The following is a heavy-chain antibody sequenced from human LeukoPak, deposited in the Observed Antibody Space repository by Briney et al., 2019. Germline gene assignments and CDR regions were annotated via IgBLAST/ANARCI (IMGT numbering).Heavy chain of an antibody. D-gene: IGHD3-3*01. CDR1: GGSISSGDYY. CDR3: AKGEVTIFGEFIDDYHYYGMDV. V-gene: IGHV4-30-4*01. Sequence: SQTLSLTCTVSGGSISSGDYYWSWVRQPPGKGLEWIGHIFYTGRTESNPSLRSRLTMSVDTSKNQFSLKLTSVTAADTAVYYCAKGEVTIFGEFIDDYHYYGMDVWGQGTTVTVSS. CDR2: IFYTGRT. J-gene: IGHJ6*02.